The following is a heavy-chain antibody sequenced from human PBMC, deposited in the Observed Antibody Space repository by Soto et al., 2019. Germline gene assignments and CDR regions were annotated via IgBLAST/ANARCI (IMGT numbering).Heavy chain of an antibody. V-gene: IGHV3-11*05. D-gene: IGHD1-26*01. CDR1: GFTFSDYY. J-gene: IGHJ4*02. CDR2: ISSSSSYT. Sequence: QVQLVESGGGLVKPGGSLRLSCAASGFTFSDYYMTWIRQAPGKGLEWVSYISSSSSYTNYAGSVKGRFTISRDNAKNSGELQMNSLGAGDTAGYYRASPVGRARSIDYWGQGTLVTGSS. CDR3: ASPVGRARSIDY.